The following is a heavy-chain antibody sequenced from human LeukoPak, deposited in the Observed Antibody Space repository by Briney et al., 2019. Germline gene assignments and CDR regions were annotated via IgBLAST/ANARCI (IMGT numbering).Heavy chain of an antibody. CDR3: ARALKKGYGNYYFDY. CDR1: GGSISSYY. V-gene: IGHV4-59*01. Sequence: PSETLSLTCTVSGGSISSYYWSWIRQPPGKGLEWIGYIYYSGSTNYNPSLKSRVTISVDTSKNQFSLKLSSVTAADTAVYYCARALKKGYGNYYFDYWGQGTLVTVSS. CDR2: IYYSGST. D-gene: IGHD5-18*01. J-gene: IGHJ4*02.